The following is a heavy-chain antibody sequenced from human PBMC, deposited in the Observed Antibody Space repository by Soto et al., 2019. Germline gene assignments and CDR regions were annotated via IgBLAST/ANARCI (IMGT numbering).Heavy chain of an antibody. J-gene: IGHJ4*02. CDR1: GGTINSGDYC. Sequence: SETLSLTCSVSGGTINSGDYCWSWIRQPPGKGLEWLGSIFYTGSTYYSPSLKSRASMSMDTSKTLFSLRLRSLTAADTAVYFCARVKATLYRHYYFDYWGQGTPVTVSS. D-gene: IGHD5-12*01. CDR3: ARVKATLYRHYYFDY. V-gene: IGHV4-30-4*01. CDR2: IFYTGST.